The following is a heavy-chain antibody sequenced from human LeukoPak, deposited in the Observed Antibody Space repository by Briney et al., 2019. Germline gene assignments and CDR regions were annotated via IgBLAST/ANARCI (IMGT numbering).Heavy chain of an antibody. CDR1: GYTFTSYG. D-gene: IGHD5-18*01. Sequence: GASVKVSCKASGYTFTSYGISWVRQAPGQGLEWMGRIIPILGIANYAQKFQGRVTITADKSTSTAYMELSSLRSEDTAVYYCATRDPYSYGYFDYWGQGTLVTVSS. CDR2: IIPILGIA. V-gene: IGHV1-69*04. J-gene: IGHJ4*02. CDR3: ATRDPYSYGYFDY.